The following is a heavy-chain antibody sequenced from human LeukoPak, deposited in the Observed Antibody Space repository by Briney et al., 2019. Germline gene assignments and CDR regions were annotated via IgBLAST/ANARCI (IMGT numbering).Heavy chain of an antibody. CDR1: GYSFTNYW. D-gene: IGHD6-19*01. Sequence: GESLKISCKASGYSFTNYWIGWVRQMPGKGLEWMGIIYPGDSDTRYSPSFQGQVTISADKSISTAYLQRSSLKASDTAMYYCARHGDTSGWYPRYWGQGTLVTVSS. J-gene: IGHJ4*02. V-gene: IGHV5-51*01. CDR2: IYPGDSDT. CDR3: ARHGDTSGWYPRY.